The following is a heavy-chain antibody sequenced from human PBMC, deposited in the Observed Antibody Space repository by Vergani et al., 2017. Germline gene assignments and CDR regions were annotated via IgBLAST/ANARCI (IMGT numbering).Heavy chain of an antibody. J-gene: IGHJ4*02. CDR3: AKQYFVSGNYLFDY. D-gene: IGHD3-10*01. V-gene: IGHV3-NL1*01. CDR2: ISGSGVRA. CDR1: GFTFSSYG. Sequence: QVQLVESGGGVVQPGRSLRLSCAASGFTFSSYGMHWVRQAPAKGLEWVSGISGSGVRAYYTDSVKGRFTISRDNSKNMLFLQMNNLRTEDTAIYYCAKQYFVSGNYLFDYWGQGTLVTVSS.